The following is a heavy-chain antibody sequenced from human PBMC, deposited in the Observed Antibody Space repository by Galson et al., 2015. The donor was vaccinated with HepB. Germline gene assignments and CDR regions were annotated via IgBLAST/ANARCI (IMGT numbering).Heavy chain of an antibody. CDR1: GFPFSIYW. CDR3: ARAAPDRHYYYYMDV. CDR2: INTDGSTT. Sequence: SLRLSCAASGFPFSIYWMHWVRQVPGKGLVWVSVINTDGSTTTYADSVKGRFTISRDNAKNTLYLQMNSLRVEDTAVYYCARAAPDRHYYYYMDVWGQGTTVTVSS. J-gene: IGHJ6*03. V-gene: IGHV3-74*01.